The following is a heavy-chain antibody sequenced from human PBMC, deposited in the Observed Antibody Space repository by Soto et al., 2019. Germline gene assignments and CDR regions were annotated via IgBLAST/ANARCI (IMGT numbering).Heavy chain of an antibody. CDR3: ARLKVGYDSVSPGPFDI. CDR2: IYPGDSDT. J-gene: IGHJ3*02. V-gene: IGHV5-51*01. CDR1: GYSFTSYW. D-gene: IGHD2-8*02. Sequence: TGESLKISCKGSGYSFTSYWIGWVRQMPGKGLEWMGIIYPGDSDTRYSPSFQGQVTISADKSISTAYLQWSSLKASDTAMYYCARLKVGYDSVSPGPFDIWGQGTMVTVSS.